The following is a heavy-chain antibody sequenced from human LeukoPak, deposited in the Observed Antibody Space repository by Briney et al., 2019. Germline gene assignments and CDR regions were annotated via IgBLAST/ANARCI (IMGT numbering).Heavy chain of an antibody. CDR1: GYTFTSYG. CDR3: ARDGLGHGSGSYSLVGYMDV. CDR2: ISAYNGNT. J-gene: IGHJ6*03. V-gene: IGHV1-18*01. Sequence: ASVKVSCKASGYTFTSYGISWVRQAPGQGLEWMGWISAYNGNTNYAQKLQGRVTMTTDTSTSTAYMELRSLRSDDTAVYYCARDGLGHGSGSYSLVGYMDVWGKGTTVTVSS. D-gene: IGHD3-10*01.